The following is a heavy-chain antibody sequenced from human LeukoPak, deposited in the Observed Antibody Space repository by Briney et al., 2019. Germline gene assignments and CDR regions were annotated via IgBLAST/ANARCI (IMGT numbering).Heavy chain of an antibody. CDR1: GFTFSSYW. CDR3: AKGVVYCSGGSCYSHDYADYQADWFDP. J-gene: IGHJ5*02. CDR2: IKQDGSEK. Sequence: QSGGSLRLSCAASGFTFSSYWMSWVRQAPGKGLEWVANIKQDGSEKYYVDSVKGRFTICRDNAKNSLYLQMNSLRAEDTAVYYCAKGVVYCSGGSCYSHDYADYQADWFDPWGQGTLVTVSS. D-gene: IGHD2-15*01. V-gene: IGHV3-7*03.